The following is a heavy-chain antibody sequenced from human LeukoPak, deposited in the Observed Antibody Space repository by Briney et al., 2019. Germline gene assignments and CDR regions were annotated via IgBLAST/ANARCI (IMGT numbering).Heavy chain of an antibody. V-gene: IGHV3-23*01. CDR3: AKGTGYIDYSTFDY. CDR2: ISGSGGST. Sequence: GGSLRLSCAASGFTFSSYATSWVRQAPGKGLEWVSTISGSGGSTYYADSVKGRFTISRDNSKNTLYLQMNSLRADDTALYYSAKGTGYIDYSTFDYWGQGTLVTVSS. CDR1: GFTFSSYA. D-gene: IGHD4-11*01. J-gene: IGHJ4*02.